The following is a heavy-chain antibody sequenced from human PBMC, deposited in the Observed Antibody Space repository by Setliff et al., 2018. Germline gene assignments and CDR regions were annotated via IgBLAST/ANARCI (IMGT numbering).Heavy chain of an antibody. CDR1: GYSFKSDDY. V-gene: IGHV4-38-2*02. CDR2: VSHTGSI. Sequence: SETLSLTCDVSGYSFKSDDYWAWIRQSPGRGLEWIGSVSHTGSINYNPSLKSRLTISRDTSKNQVSLKLNSVTATDTAVYYCARDLGHGGDSDYWGQGILVTVSS. CDR3: ARDLGHGGDSDY. D-gene: IGHD2-21*02. J-gene: IGHJ4*02.